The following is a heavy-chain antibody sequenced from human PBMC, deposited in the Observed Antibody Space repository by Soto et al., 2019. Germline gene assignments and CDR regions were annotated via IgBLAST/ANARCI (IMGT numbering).Heavy chain of an antibody. CDR2: INHSGST. CDR1: GGSFSGYY. V-gene: IGHV4-34*01. J-gene: IGHJ6*02. Sequence: PSETLSLTCAVYGGSFSGYYWSWIRQPPGKGLEWIGEINHSGSTNYNPSLKSRVTISVDTSKNQFSLKLSSVTAADTAVYYCARGGGYSYPYYYYYGMDVWGQGTTVTVSS. CDR3: ARGGGYSYPYYYYYGMDV. D-gene: IGHD5-18*01.